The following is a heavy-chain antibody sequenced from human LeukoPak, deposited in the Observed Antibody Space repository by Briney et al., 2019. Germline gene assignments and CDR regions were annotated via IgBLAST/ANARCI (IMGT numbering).Heavy chain of an antibody. CDR1: GYTFTGYY. V-gene: IGHV1-2*06. J-gene: IGHJ4*02. Sequence: ASVKVSCKASGYTFTGYYMHWVRQAPGQGLEWMGRINPNSGGTNYAQKFQGRVTMTRDTSISTAYMELSSLRSEDTAVYYCARGLTMVRGVPDYWGQGTLVTVSS. CDR2: INPNSGGT. CDR3: ARGLTMVRGVPDY. D-gene: IGHD3-10*01.